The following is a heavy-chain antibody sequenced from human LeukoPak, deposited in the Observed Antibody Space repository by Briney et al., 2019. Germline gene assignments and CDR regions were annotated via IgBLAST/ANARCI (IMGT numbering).Heavy chain of an antibody. Sequence: GGSLRLSSAASGFTFSIYAMSWVRQAPGKGLEWVAVISYDGSNKYYADSVKGRFTISRDNSKNTLYLQMNSLRAEDTAVYYCAKDASSSWFFDYWGQGTLVTVSS. J-gene: IGHJ4*02. D-gene: IGHD6-13*01. CDR1: GFTFSIYA. CDR3: AKDASSSWFFDY. CDR2: ISYDGSNK. V-gene: IGHV3-30*18.